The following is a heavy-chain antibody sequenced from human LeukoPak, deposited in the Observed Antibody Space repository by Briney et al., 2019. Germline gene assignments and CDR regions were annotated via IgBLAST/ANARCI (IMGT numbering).Heavy chain of an antibody. Sequence: GGSLRLSCAASGFTFSGYGMHWVRQAPGKGLEWVAVIWYDGSNKYYADSVKGRFTISRDNSKNTLYLQMNSLRAEDTAVYYCARDMGYCSGGSCYSGGFDYWGQGTLVTVSS. V-gene: IGHV3-33*01. CDR1: GFTFSGYG. D-gene: IGHD2-15*01. CDR3: ARDMGYCSGGSCYSGGFDY. CDR2: IWYDGSNK. J-gene: IGHJ4*02.